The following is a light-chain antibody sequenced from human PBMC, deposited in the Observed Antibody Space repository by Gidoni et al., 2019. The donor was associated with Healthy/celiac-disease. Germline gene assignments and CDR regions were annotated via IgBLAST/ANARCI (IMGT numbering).Light chain of an antibody. CDR2: WAS. CDR3: QPYYSTPTP. CDR1: QSVLYSSNNKNY. Sequence: DIVMTQPPDSLAVSLGERATINCKASQSVLYSSNNKNYLAWYQQKPGQPPKLLIYWASTRESGVPDRFSGSGSGTDFTLTISSLQAEDVAVYYCQPYYSTPTPFGQGTRLEIK. V-gene: IGKV4-1*01. J-gene: IGKJ5*01.